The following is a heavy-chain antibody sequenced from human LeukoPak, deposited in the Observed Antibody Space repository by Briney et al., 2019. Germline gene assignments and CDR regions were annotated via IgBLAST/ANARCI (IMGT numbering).Heavy chain of an antibody. V-gene: IGHV1-2*02. CDR2: INPNSGGT. CDR1: GYNFRGYY. CDR3: ARGDDILTGPFFQH. Sequence: GASVKVSCKASGYNFRGYYMHWVRQAPGQGLEWMGWINPNSGGTNYAQKFQGRVTMTRDTSISTAYMELSRLRSDDTAVYYCARGDDILTGPFFQHWGQGTLVTVSS. J-gene: IGHJ1*01. D-gene: IGHD3-9*01.